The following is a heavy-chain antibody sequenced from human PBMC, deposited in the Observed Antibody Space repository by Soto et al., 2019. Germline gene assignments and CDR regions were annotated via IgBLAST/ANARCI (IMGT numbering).Heavy chain of an antibody. V-gene: IGHV3-74*01. Sequence: PGGSLRLSCAASGFTFSSYWMHWVRQAPGKGLVWVSRINSDGSSTSYADSVKGRFTISRDNAKNTLYLQMNSLRAEDTAVYYCAREYYYDSSEDYYGMDVWGQGTTVTVSS. CDR3: AREYYYDSSEDYYGMDV. J-gene: IGHJ6*02. D-gene: IGHD3-22*01. CDR1: GFTFSSYW. CDR2: INSDGSST.